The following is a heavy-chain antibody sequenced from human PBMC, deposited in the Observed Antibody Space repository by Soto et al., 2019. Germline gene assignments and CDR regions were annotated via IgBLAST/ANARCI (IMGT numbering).Heavy chain of an antibody. D-gene: IGHD5-18*01. CDR1: GFTFSSYA. J-gene: IGHJ4*02. V-gene: IGHV3-23*01. CDR3: ARDTALFDS. CDR2: ISGSGGST. Sequence: GGSLRLSCAASGFTFSSYAMSWVRQAPGKGLEWVSAISGSGGSTYYADSVKGRITISRDNSRNTLYLHMNSLRAEDTAVYYCARDTALFDSWGQGSLVTVSS.